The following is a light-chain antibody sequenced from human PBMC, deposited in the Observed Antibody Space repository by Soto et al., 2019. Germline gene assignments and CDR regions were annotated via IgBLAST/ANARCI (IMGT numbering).Light chain of an antibody. CDR3: QQYYIYAT. CDR1: QTISNY. J-gene: IGKJ1*01. CDR2: SSS. V-gene: IGKV1-5*03. Sequence: DILMTQSPATLSASVGDRVTITCRASQTISNYLTWYQQRPGQAPKLLIYSSSILQTGVPSRFSGSGSGTEFTLTISSLQPDDFATYYCQQYYIYATFGQGTRVEI.